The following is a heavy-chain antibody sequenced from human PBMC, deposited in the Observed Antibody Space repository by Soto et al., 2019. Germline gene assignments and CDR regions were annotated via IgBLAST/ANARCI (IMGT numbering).Heavy chain of an antibody. CDR2: ISAYNGNT. CDR3: ARDPGRPMIVVDAFDYGMEV. V-gene: IGHV1-18*04. Sequence: GASVKVSCKASGYTFTSYGISWVRQAPVQGLEWMGWISAYNGNTNYAQKPQGRVTMTTDTSTSTAYMELRSLRSDDTAVYHCARDPGRPMIVVDAFDYGMEVWGPGTTVTLSS. D-gene: IGHD3-22*01. J-gene: IGHJ6*02. CDR1: GYTFTSYG.